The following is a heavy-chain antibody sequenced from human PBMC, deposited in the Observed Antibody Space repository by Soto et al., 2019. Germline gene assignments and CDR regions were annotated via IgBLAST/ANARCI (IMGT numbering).Heavy chain of an antibody. D-gene: IGHD6-6*01. V-gene: IGHV4-39*01. CDR3: AMREYSSSSHDY. CDR1: GGSISSSSYY. CDR2: IYYSGST. J-gene: IGHJ4*02. Sequence: SETLSLTCTVSGGSISSSSYYWGWIRQPPGKGLEWIGSIYYSGSTYYNPSLKSRVTISVDTSKNQFSLKLSSVTAADTAVYYCAMREYSSSSHDYWGQGTLVTVSS.